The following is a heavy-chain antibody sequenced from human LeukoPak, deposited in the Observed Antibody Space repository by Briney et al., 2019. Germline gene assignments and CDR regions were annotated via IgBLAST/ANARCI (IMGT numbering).Heavy chain of an antibody. Sequence: GGSLRLSCAASGYNLTGSTMHWVRQASGKGLEWVGRIRTKANNYATTYAASVKGRFTISRDDSKSTAYLQMNSLKTEDTAVYYCTSPITILGVVTKNYWGQGTLVTVSS. D-gene: IGHD3-3*01. CDR1: GYNLTGST. CDR2: IRTKANNYAT. J-gene: IGHJ4*02. V-gene: IGHV3-73*01. CDR3: TSPITILGVVTKNY.